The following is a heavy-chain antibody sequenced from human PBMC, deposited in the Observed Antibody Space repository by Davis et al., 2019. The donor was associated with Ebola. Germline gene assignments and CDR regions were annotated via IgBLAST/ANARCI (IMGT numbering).Heavy chain of an antibody. CDR1: GGSFSSYY. CDR3: ARGWELLH. D-gene: IGHD1-26*01. CDR2: INHSGST. J-gene: IGHJ4*02. V-gene: IGHV4-34*01. Sequence: PSETLSRTCAAYGGSFSSYYWTWIRQPPGKGLEWIGEINHSGSTNYNPSLKSRVTISIDTSKNQFSLKLSSVTAADTAVYYCARGWELLHWGQGTLVTVSS.